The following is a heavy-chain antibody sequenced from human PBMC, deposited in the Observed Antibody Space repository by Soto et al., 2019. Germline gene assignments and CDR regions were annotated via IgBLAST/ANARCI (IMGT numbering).Heavy chain of an antibody. CDR1: GGSISSYY. J-gene: IGHJ5*02. Sequence: XSLTCTVSGGSISSYYWSWIRQPPGKGLEWIGYIYYSGSTNYNPSLKSRVTISVDTSKNQFSLKLSSVTAVDTAVYYCARYLPMGNWFDPWGQGTLVTVSS. D-gene: IGHD2-8*01. CDR2: IYYSGST. V-gene: IGHV4-59*01. CDR3: ARYLPMGNWFDP.